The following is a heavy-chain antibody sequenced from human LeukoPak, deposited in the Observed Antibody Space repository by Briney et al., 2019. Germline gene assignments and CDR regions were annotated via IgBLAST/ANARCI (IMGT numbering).Heavy chain of an antibody. CDR3: ATQLNWNYVLFY. J-gene: IGHJ4*02. V-gene: IGHV1-24*01. CDR2: FDPEDGET. Sequence: GASVTVSFKVSGYTLTELSMHWVRQAPGKGLEWMGGFDPEDGETIYAQKFQGRVTMTEDTSTDTAYMELSSLRSEDTAVYYCATQLNWNYVLFYWGQGTLVTVSS. D-gene: IGHD1-7*01. CDR1: GYTLTELS.